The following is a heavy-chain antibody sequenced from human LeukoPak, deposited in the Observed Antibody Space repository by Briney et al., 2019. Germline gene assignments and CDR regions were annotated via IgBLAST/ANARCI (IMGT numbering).Heavy chain of an antibody. V-gene: IGHV1-2*02. CDR2: INPKSGGT. CDR3: AREAGSFSS. D-gene: IGHD6-13*01. J-gene: IGHJ5*02. Sequence: GASVKVSCKASGYTLTGEYMHWGRQAPGQGLEWMGWINPKSGGTNYAQKFQGRVTMTRDTSISTAYMEMSRLRFDDTAVYYCAREAGSFSSWGQGTLVTVSS. CDR1: GYTLTGEY.